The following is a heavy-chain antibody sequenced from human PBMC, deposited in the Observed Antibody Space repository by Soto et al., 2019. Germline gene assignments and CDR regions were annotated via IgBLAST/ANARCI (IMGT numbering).Heavy chain of an antibody. CDR1: GYTFTSYG. D-gene: IGHD6-13*01. J-gene: IGHJ6*02. CDR2: ISAYNGNT. V-gene: IGHV1-18*04. Sequence: ASVKVSWKASGYTFTSYGISWVRQAPGQGLDWMGWISAYNGNTNYAQKLQGRVTMTTDTSTSTAYMELRSLRSDDTAVYYCARDSSSWYISYYYYYYGMDVWGQGTTVTVSS. CDR3: ARDSSSWYISYYYYYYGMDV.